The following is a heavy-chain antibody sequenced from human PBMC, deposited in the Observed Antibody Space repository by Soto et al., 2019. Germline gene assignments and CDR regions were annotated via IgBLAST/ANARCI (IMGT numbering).Heavy chain of an antibody. D-gene: IGHD2-8*01. CDR3: AKLGLPVYAIAWFDP. J-gene: IGHJ5*02. CDR2: VCTGGAT. CDR1: GFDVTTNC. V-gene: IGHV3-53*01. Sequence: GGSLRLSCVGSGFDVTTNCMRWVRQAPGKGLECVSIVCTGGATHYADSVKGRFTISRDSSKNTVHLQMNNVRAEDTAVYYCAKLGLPVYAIAWFDPWGQGTLVTVSS.